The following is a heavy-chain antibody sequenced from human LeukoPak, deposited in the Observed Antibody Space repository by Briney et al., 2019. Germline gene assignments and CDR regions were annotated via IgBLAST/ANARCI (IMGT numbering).Heavy chain of an antibody. CDR2: INDDGSTT. J-gene: IGHJ4*02. D-gene: IGHD1-26*01. V-gene: IGHV3-74*01. Sequence: PGGSLRLSCAASGFTFSSSWMHWVRQAPGKGLVWVSRINDDGSTTTYADSVKGRFTISRDNAKNALFLQMNSLRAEDTAVYYCGRALGSPLDYWGQGTLVTVSS. CDR3: GRALGSPLDY. CDR1: GFTFSSSW.